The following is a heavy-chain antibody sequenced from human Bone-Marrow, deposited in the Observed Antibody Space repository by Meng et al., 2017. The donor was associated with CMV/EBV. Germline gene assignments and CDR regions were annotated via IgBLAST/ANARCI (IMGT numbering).Heavy chain of an antibody. CDR1: GYTFTSYG. CDR2: ISAYNGNT. D-gene: IGHD5-18*01. CDR3: ARDRGAAKHKPLPLDY. Sequence: ASVKVSCKASGYTFTSYGISWVRQAPGQGLEWMGWISAYNGNTNYAQKLQGRVTMTTDTSTSTAYMELRSLRSDDPAVYYCARDRGAAKHKPLPLDYWGQGTLVTV. J-gene: IGHJ4*02. V-gene: IGHV1-18*01.